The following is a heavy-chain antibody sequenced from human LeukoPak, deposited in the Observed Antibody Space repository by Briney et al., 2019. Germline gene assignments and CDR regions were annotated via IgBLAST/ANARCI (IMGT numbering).Heavy chain of an antibody. Sequence: GASVKVSCKASGYTFTGYYMHWVRQAPGQGLEWMGWINPNSGGTNHAQKFQGRVTMTRDTSISTAYMELSRLRSDDTAVYYCARVIRKNYGDYEPLGYWGQGTLVTVSS. CDR1: GYTFTGYY. V-gene: IGHV1-2*02. D-gene: IGHD4-17*01. CDR3: ARVIRKNYGDYEPLGY. J-gene: IGHJ4*02. CDR2: INPNSGGT.